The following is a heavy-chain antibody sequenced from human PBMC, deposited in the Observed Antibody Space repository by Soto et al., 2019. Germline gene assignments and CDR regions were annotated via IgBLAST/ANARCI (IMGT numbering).Heavy chain of an antibody. V-gene: IGHV3-23*01. J-gene: IGHJ4*02. Sequence: GGSLRLSCVASGFTFENYAMSWVRQAPGKGLEWVSAISGSGGTTYYSDSVKGRFTISRDNSKNTLYLQMNSLRAEDTAVYYCAGAARGYNYWGQGTLVTVSS. CDR1: GFTFENYA. CDR2: ISGSGGTT. CDR3: AGAARGYNY. D-gene: IGHD2-15*01.